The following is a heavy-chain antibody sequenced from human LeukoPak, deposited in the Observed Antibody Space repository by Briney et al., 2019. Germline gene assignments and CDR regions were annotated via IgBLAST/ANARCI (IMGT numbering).Heavy chain of an antibody. J-gene: IGHJ5*02. Sequence: GGTLRLSCAASGFTFSSYSMNWVRQAPGKGLEWVSSISSSSSYIYYADSVKGRFTISRDNAKNSLYLQMNSLRAEDTAVYYCARTAIRDWFDPWGQGTLVTVSS. CDR2: ISSSSSYI. CDR3: ARTAIRDWFDP. V-gene: IGHV3-21*01. CDR1: GFTFSSYS.